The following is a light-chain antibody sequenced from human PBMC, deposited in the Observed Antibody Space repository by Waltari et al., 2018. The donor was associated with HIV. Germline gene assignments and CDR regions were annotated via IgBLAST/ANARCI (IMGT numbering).Light chain of an antibody. V-gene: IGLV1-40*01. CDR2: DNI. Sequence: QSVLTQPHSVSGAPGQRVTISCTGSSSNLVLGYDVQWYQQLPGTAPKLLVYDNINQPSGVPDRFSGYKSGISASLAITGLQAEDEANYYCQSYDNSLSAWVFGGGTKVTVL. CDR1: SSNLVLGYD. J-gene: IGLJ3*02. CDR3: QSYDNSLSAWV.